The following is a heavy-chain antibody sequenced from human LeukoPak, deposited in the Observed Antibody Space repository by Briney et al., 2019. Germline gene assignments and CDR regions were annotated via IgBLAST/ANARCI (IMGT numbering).Heavy chain of an antibody. CDR1: GFTFSSYS. CDR3: VREGLGPSFSAWFDP. D-gene: IGHD3/OR15-3a*01. V-gene: IGHV3-30*03. J-gene: IGHJ5*02. CDR2: VSNDGRTK. Sequence: GGSLRLSCAASGFTFSSYSMNWVRQAPGKGLEWVIVVSNDGRTKYYSDSVKGRFTISRDNSENTLYLQMNSLRTEDTAVYYCVREGLGPSFSAWFDPWGQGILVTVSS.